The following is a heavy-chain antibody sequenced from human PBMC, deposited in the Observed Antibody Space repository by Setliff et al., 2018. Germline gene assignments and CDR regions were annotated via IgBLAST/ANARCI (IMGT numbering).Heavy chain of an antibody. D-gene: IGHD2-2*01. CDR3: ARTYCSDTSCYDYYYYMDV. J-gene: IGHJ6*03. CDR1: GFTFSNAW. CDR2: ISNDGSDK. Sequence: GGSLRLSCAASGFTFSNAWMNWVRQAPVRGLEYVSAISNDGSDKNYADSVKGRFTISRDNSKNTLYLQMNSLRAEDTAVYYCARTYCSDTSCYDYYYYMDVWGKGTTVTVSS. V-gene: IGHV3-30*03.